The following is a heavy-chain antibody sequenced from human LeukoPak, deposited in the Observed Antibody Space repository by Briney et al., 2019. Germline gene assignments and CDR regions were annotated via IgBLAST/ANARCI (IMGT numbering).Heavy chain of an antibody. CDR1: GFTFSSYE. V-gene: IGHV3-48*03. Sequence: PGGSLRLSCAASGFTFSSYEMNWVRQAPGKGLEWVSYISTSGNTIYFADSVKGRFTISRDNAKNSLSLQMNSLRAEDTAVYYCTRLEDIVGRYSWFDPWGQGTLVTVSS. D-gene: IGHD2-15*01. J-gene: IGHJ5*02. CDR3: TRLEDIVGRYSWFDP. CDR2: ISTSGNTI.